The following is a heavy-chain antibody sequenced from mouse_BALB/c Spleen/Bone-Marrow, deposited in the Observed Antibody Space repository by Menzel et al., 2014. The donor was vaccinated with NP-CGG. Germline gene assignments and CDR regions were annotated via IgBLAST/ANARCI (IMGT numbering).Heavy chain of an antibody. V-gene: IGHV1-4*02. CDR1: GYTFTSYT. J-gene: IGHJ3*01. CDR3: ASRDGYSPWFAY. D-gene: IGHD2-3*01. CDR2: INPSSGYT. Sequence: VQLQQSAAEPARPGASVKMSCKASGYTFTSYTMHWVKQRPGQGLEWIGYINPSSGYTEYNQKFKDKTTLTADKSSSTAYMQLSSLTSEDSAVYYCASRDGYSPWFAYWGQGTLVTVSA.